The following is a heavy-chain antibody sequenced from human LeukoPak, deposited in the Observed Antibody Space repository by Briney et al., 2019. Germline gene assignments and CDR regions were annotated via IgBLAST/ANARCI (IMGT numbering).Heavy chain of an antibody. J-gene: IGHJ3*02. CDR1: GYTFTSYG. CDR2: TSAYNGNT. V-gene: IGHV1-18*01. Sequence: ASVKVSCKASGYTFTSYGISWVRQAPGQGLEWMGWTSAYNGNTNYAQKLQGRVTMTTDTSTSTAYMELRSLRSDDTAVDYCARVETMANGPCAFDIWGQGTMVTVSS. D-gene: IGHD4/OR15-4a*01. CDR3: ARVETMANGPCAFDI.